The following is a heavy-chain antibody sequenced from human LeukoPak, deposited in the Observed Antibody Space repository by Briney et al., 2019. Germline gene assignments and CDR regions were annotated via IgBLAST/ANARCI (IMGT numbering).Heavy chain of an antibody. CDR1: GGSISSSSYY. J-gene: IGHJ5*02. CDR3: ARQLSPSSWPPNWFDP. D-gene: IGHD6-13*01. V-gene: IGHV4-39*01. CDR2: IYYSGST. Sequence: SETLSLTCTVSGGSISSSSYYWGWIRQPPGKGLEWIGRIYYSGSTYYNPSRKSRVTISVDTSKNQFSLKLSSVTAADTAVHYCARQLSPSSWPPNWFDPWGQGTLVTVSS.